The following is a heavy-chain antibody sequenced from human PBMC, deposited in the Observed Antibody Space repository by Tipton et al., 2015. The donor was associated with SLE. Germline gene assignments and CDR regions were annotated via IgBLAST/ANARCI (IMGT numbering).Heavy chain of an antibody. CDR3: ARSSFLYRKPPNELDN. V-gene: IGHV4-59*08. CDR2: TFDSGT. Sequence: TLSLTCAVYGGSFSGYYWSWIRQPPGKGLEWIGYTFDSGTNYNPSLKSRVTIISVDTSKSQFSLKVNSVTATDTAVYYCARSSFLYRKPPNELDNWGQGTLVTVSS. D-gene: IGHD1-26*01. CDR1: GGSFSGYY. J-gene: IGHJ4*02.